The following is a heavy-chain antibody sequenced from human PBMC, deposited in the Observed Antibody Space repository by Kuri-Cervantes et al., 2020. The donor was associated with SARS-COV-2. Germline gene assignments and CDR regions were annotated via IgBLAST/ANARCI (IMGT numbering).Heavy chain of an antibody. Sequence: ASVKVSCKASGYTFSSYGISWVRQAPGQGLEWMGWISTYNGNTNYAQKFQGRVTITADKPTSTAYMELSSLRSEDTAVYYCAAWGFPIVGATGPDAFDIWGQGTMVTVSS. J-gene: IGHJ3*02. V-gene: IGHV1-18*01. CDR2: ISTYNGNT. CDR1: GYTFSSYG. D-gene: IGHD1-26*01. CDR3: AAWGFPIVGATGPDAFDI.